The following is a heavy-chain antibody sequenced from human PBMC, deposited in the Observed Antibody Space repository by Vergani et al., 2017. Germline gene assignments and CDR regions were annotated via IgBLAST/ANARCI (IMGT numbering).Heavy chain of an antibody. V-gene: IGHV3-21*01. J-gene: IGHJ5*02. CDR1: GFTFSSYS. D-gene: IGHD3-3*01. CDR3: AREGYDFWSGYLSTPNWFDP. CDR2: ISSSSSYI. Sequence: EVQLVESGGGLVKPGGSLRLSCAASGFTFSSYSMNWVRQAPGKGLEWVSSISSSSSYIYYADSVKGRFTISRDNAKNSLYLQMNSLRAEDTAVYYCAREGYDFWSGYLSTPNWFDPWGQGTLVTVSS.